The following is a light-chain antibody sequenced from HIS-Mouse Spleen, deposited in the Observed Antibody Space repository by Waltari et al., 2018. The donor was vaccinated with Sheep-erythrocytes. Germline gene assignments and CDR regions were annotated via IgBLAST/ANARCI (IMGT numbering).Light chain of an antibody. CDR2: EVS. CDR3: SSYTSSSTHYV. V-gene: IGLV2-14*01. J-gene: IGLJ1*01. CDR1: SSDVGGYNY. Sequence: QSALTQPASVSGSPGQSTTISCTGTSSDVGGYNYFSSYQQHPGKAPKLMIYEVSNRPSGVSNRFSGSKSGNTASLTISGLQAEDEADYYCSSYTSSSTHYVFGTGTKVTVL.